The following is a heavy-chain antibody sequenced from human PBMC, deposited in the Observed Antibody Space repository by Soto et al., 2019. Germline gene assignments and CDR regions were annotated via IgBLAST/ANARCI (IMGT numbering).Heavy chain of an antibody. Sequence: PGGSLRLSCAASGFTFSSYAMSWVRQAPGKGLEWVSAISGSGGSTYYADSVKGRFTISRDNSKNTLYLQMNGLRAEDTAVYYCAKGGGDIVYPPQPEIDYWGQGTLVTVSS. V-gene: IGHV3-23*01. CDR3: AKGGGDIVYPPQPEIDY. CDR2: ISGSGGST. J-gene: IGHJ4*02. CDR1: GFTFSSYA. D-gene: IGHD2-15*01.